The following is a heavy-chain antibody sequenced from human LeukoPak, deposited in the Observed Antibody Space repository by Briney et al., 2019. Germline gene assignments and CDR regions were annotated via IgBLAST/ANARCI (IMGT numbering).Heavy chain of an antibody. J-gene: IGHJ2*01. CDR2: IYYSGST. CDR1: GGSFTSSSYY. V-gene: IGHV4-39*01. Sequence: ASETLSLTCTVSGGSFTSSSYYWGWIRQPPGKGLEWIGSIYYSGSTYYNPSLKSRVTISVDTSKNQFSLKLSSVTAADTAVYYCAKATQEYYSSTSCYQHWYFDLWGRGTLVTVSS. D-gene: IGHD2-2*01. CDR3: AKATQEYYSSTSCYQHWYFDL.